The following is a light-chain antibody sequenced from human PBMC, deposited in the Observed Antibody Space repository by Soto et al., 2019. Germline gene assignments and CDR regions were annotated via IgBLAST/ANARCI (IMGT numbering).Light chain of an antibody. CDR1: KLGYKY. Sequence: SYELTQPPSVSVSPGQTAGITCSGDKLGYKYVCWYQQKPGQSPVVVIYQDSKRPSGIPERFSGSNSENTATLTISGTQAMDEADYYCQAWDSSTVVFGGGTKLTVL. V-gene: IGLV3-1*01. CDR2: QDS. CDR3: QAWDSSTVV. J-gene: IGLJ2*01.